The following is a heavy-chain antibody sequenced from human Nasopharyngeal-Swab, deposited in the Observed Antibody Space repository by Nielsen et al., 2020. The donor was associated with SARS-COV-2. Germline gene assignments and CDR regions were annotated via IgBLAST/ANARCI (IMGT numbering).Heavy chain of an antibody. J-gene: IGHJ5*02. D-gene: IGHD6-6*01. CDR3: ARDSRTQPHSSSNWFDP. CDR2: IDDSGNT. V-gene: IGHV4-59*13. Sequence: SETLSLTCTVSGDSIRSYYWNWIRQTPGKGLEWIGYIDDSGNTKYTPSLKNRVSISMDTSSNHFSLELRSVTAADTAVYFCARDSRTQPHSSSNWFDPWGQGTLVTVSS. CDR1: GDSIRSYY.